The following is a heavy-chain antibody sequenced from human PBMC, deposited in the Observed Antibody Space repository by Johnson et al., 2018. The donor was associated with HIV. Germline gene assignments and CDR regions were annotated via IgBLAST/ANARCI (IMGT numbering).Heavy chain of an antibody. D-gene: IGHD3-3*01. V-gene: IGHV3-72*01. CDR2: ARNEANSYTI. J-gene: IGHJ3*02. CDR1: GFTFSDYF. Sequence: VQLVESGGGLVQPGGSLRLSCDTSGFTFSDYFIDWVRQAPGRVLEWLGRARNEANSYTIDYAASVRGRFSISRDHSKNSVFLQMNSLRAEDTAVYYCARAYYTFWSGYDAFDIWGQGTMVTVSS. CDR3: ARAYYTFWSGYDAFDI.